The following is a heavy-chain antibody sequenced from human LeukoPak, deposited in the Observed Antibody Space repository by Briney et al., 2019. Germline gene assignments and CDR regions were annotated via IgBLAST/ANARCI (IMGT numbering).Heavy chain of an antibody. D-gene: IGHD6-13*01. CDR3: AREHTAGKGYYFDY. Sequence: ASVKVSCKASGYTFTGSYMHWVRQAPGQGLEWMGWINPNSGGTNYAQKFQGRVTMTRDTSISTAYMELSRLRSDDTAVYYCAREHTAGKGYYFDYWGQGTLVTVSS. CDR1: GYTFTGSY. CDR2: INPNSGGT. J-gene: IGHJ4*02. V-gene: IGHV1-2*02.